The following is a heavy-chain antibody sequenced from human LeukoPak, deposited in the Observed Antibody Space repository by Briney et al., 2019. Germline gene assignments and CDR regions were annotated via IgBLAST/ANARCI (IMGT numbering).Heavy chain of an antibody. CDR3: AGARHGDYVWDY. Sequence: GESLKISCTGSGYSFTYWIGWVRQIPGKGLEWMGLIYAGDSHTKYSPSYQGRGTISADKSISPAYLQRSSLEASDAAMYCCAGARHGDYVWDYWGQGTLVTVSS. CDR1: GYSFTYW. J-gene: IGHJ4*02. D-gene: IGHD4-17*01. CDR2: IYAGDSHT. V-gene: IGHV5-51*01.